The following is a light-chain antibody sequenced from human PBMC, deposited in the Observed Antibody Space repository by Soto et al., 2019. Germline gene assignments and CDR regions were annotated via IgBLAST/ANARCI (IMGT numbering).Light chain of an antibody. V-gene: IGKV3-20*01. Sequence: EIVLTQSPGTLSLSPGERATLACRASQSVSNNYLAWYQQKPGQAPRLLIYSASIRATGIPDKFSGSGSGTDFTLTISRLEPEDFAVYYCQQYGSSPPFTFGPGTTVDIK. J-gene: IGKJ3*01. CDR1: QSVSNNY. CDR2: SAS. CDR3: QQYGSSPPFT.